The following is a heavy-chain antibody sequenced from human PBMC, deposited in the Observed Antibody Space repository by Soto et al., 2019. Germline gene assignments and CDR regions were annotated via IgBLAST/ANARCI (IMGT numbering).Heavy chain of an antibody. CDR1: GGTFSSYA. D-gene: IGHD3-22*01. V-gene: IGHV1-69*13. Sequence: SVKVSCKASGGTFSSYAISWVRQAPGQGLEWMGGIIPIFGTANYAQKFQGRVTITADESTSTAYMELSSLRSEDTAVYYCARRPGSSGYNYWYFDLWGRGTLVTVSS. CDR3: ARRPGSSGYNYWYFDL. CDR2: IIPIFGTA. J-gene: IGHJ2*01.